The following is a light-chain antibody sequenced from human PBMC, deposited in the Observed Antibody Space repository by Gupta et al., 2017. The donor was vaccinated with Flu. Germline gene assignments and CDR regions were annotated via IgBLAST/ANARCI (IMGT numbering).Light chain of an antibody. CDR2: AAS. V-gene: IGKV1-17*01. CDR3: LQHNSYPST. J-gene: IGKJ3*01. Sequence: DIQMTQSPSSLSASEGDTVTIPCRVSQGIRNDLGWYQQKPGKAPKLLIYAASSLHSGVPSRFSGSGSGTDFTLTISSLQPEDFAVYYCLQHNSYPSTFGHGTKVDIK. CDR1: QGIRND.